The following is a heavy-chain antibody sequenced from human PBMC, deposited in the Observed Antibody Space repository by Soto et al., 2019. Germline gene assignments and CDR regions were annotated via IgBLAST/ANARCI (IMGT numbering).Heavy chain of an antibody. D-gene: IGHD2-2*01. Sequence: GWSLRLSCAASGFTFSSYEMNWVRQAPGKGLEWVSYISSSGSTIYYADSVKGRFTISRDNAKNSLYLQMNSLRAEDTAVYYCARVTRRWFDPWGQGTLVTVSS. CDR2: ISSSGSTI. CDR3: ARVTRRWFDP. J-gene: IGHJ5*02. CDR1: GFTFSSYE. V-gene: IGHV3-48*03.